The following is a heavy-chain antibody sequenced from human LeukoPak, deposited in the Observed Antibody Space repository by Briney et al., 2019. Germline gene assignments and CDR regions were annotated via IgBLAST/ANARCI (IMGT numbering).Heavy chain of an antibody. D-gene: IGHD2-8*01. V-gene: IGHV1-18*01. CDR3: ARDCSNGVCFPRDY. Sequence: ASVKVSCKASGYTLSDYGISWVRQAHGQGLEWVGWITTYNGNRKYAEKFQGRVTMTTDTSTSTYYMEMRSLRSDDTAIYYCARDCSNGVCFPRDYWGQGTQITVST. CDR2: ITTYNGNR. CDR1: GYTLSDYG. J-gene: IGHJ4*02.